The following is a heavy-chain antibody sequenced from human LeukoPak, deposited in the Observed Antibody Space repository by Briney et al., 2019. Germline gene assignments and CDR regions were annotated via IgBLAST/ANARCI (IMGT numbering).Heavy chain of an antibody. CDR3: ARGLSSGWPFDY. J-gene: IGHJ4*02. CDR2: IIPILGIA. Sequence: ASVTVSCKASGGTFISYAISWVRQAPGQGLEWMGRIIPILGIANYAQKFQGRVTITADKSTSTAYMELSSLRSEDTAVYYCARGLSSGWPFDYWGQGTLVTVSS. V-gene: IGHV1-69*04. CDR1: GGTFISYA. D-gene: IGHD6-19*01.